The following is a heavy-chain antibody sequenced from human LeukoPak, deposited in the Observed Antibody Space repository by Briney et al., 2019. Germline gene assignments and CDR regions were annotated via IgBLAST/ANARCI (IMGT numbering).Heavy chain of an antibody. CDR3: ARDLGFGVVVAAITLFDP. CDR2: IYHSGST. J-gene: IGHJ5*02. CDR1: GGSISSGGYS. Sequence: SETLSLTCAVSGGSISSGGYSWSWIRQPPGKGLEWIGYIYHSGSTYYNPSLKSRVTISVDRSKNQFSLKLSSMTAADTAVYYCARDLGFGVVVAAITLFDPWGQGTLVTVSS. D-gene: IGHD2-15*01. V-gene: IGHV4-30-2*01.